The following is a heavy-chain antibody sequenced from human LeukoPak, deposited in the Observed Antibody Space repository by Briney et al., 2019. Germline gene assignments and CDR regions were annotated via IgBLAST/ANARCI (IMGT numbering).Heavy chain of an antibody. CDR2: ISGSGGST. Sequence: GGSLRLSCAASGFTFSSYAMSWVRQAPGKGLEWVSAISGSGGSTYYADSVKGRFTISRDNSKNTLYLQMNSLRAEDTAVYSCAKTHARITMIVVVSNFDYWGQGTLVTVSS. CDR1: GFTFSSYA. D-gene: IGHD3-22*01. CDR3: AKTHARITMIVVVSNFDY. J-gene: IGHJ4*02. V-gene: IGHV3-23*01.